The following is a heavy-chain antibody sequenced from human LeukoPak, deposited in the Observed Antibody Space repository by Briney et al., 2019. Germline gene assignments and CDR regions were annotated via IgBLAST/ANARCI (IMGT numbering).Heavy chain of an antibody. Sequence: ASVKVSCQASGYTFSNYGISWVRQAPGQRLEWMGWISGNNDNPNYGQKFQGRFTVTSDSSTRTAYMELKRLRSDDTAVYYCARDGTSTDDYWGQGTLVTVSS. CDR3: ARDGTSTDDY. D-gene: IGHD2-2*01. V-gene: IGHV1-18*01. CDR2: ISGNNDNP. CDR1: GYTFSNYG. J-gene: IGHJ4*02.